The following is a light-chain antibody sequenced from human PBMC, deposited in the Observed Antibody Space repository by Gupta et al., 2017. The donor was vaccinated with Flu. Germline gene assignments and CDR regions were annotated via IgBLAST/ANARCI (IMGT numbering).Light chain of an antibody. V-gene: IGLV3-25*02. CDR3: QSSDTTSSWV. Sequence: ELTQPPSVSVSPGQTARIPCSGDMLSKQYAYWYQQRPGQAPVLMIYKDTERPSGIPERFSGSTSGTTVTLTISGVQAEDEGDYYCQSSDTTSSWVFGGGTKLTVL. CDR1: MLSKQY. CDR2: KDT. J-gene: IGLJ3*02.